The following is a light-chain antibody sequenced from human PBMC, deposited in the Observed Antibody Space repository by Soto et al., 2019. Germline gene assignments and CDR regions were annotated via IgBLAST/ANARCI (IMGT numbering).Light chain of an antibody. V-gene: IGLV2-11*01. Sequence: QSVLTQPASVSGSPGQSITISCIETTSDFGTKKFFSWYQQQPGKAPKLIIYDVTKRPSGVPDRFSGSKSGNTASLTISGLQAEDEADYYCCSYAGSYTLVFGGGTKLTVL. CDR2: DVT. CDR1: TSDFGTKKF. CDR3: CSYAGSYTLV. J-gene: IGLJ3*02.